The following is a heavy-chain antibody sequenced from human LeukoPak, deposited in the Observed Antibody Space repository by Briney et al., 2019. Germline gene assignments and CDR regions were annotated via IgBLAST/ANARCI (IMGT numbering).Heavy chain of an antibody. CDR2: ISAYNGNT. Sequence: ASVNVSCKASGYTFTSYGISWVRQAPGQGLEWMGWISAYNGNTNYAQKLQGRVTMTTDTSTSTAYMELSSLRSEDTAVYYCARDWDDQLLSYWGQGTLVTVSS. D-gene: IGHD2-2*01. CDR1: GYTFTSYG. V-gene: IGHV1-18*01. J-gene: IGHJ4*02. CDR3: ARDWDDQLLSY.